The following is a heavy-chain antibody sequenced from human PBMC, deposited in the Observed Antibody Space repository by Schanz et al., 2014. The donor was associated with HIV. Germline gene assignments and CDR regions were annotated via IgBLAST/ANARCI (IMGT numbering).Heavy chain of an antibody. Sequence: EVQLLESGGGLVQPGGSLRLSCAASGFTFSNYAMSWVRQAPGKGLEWVSGITDNGADTYYADSVKGRFTISRDNSKNTLYLQMSSLRVEDTAVYYCAKGRGTYSSGYYDPPDYWGQGTLVTVSS. CDR1: GFTFSNYA. J-gene: IGHJ4*02. V-gene: IGHV3-23*01. CDR2: ITDNGADT. D-gene: IGHD3-22*01. CDR3: AKGRGTYSSGYYDPPDY.